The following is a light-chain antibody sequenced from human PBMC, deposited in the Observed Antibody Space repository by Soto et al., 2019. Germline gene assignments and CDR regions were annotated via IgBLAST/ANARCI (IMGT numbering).Light chain of an antibody. CDR2: DAS. Sequence: EIVLTQSPATLSLSPGERATLSCRASQSVSSYLAWYQQKPGQAPRLLIYDASNRATGIPARFSGSGSGTDFTLTISSLEPEDFAVYHCQQRPNSWTFGHGTKVDI. V-gene: IGKV3-11*01. J-gene: IGKJ1*01. CDR1: QSVSSY. CDR3: QQRPNSWT.